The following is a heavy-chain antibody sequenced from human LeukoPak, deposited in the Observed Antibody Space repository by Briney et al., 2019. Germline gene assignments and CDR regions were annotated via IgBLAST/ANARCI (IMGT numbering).Heavy chain of an antibody. CDR2: ISGSGGST. V-gene: IGHV3-23*01. D-gene: IGHD3-9*01. Sequence: PGGSLRLSCAASGFTFSNYAMSWVRQAPGKGLEWVSAISGSGGSTYYADSVKGRFTISRDNSKNTLYLQMNSLIAEDTAVYYCSRHDFDWLLYYFDYWGQGTLVTVSS. J-gene: IGHJ4*02. CDR1: GFTFSNYA. CDR3: SRHDFDWLLYYFDY.